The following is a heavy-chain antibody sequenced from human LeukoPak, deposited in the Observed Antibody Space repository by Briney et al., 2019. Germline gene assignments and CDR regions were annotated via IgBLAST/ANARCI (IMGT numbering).Heavy chain of an antibody. D-gene: IGHD1-26*01. Sequence: GGSLRLSCAASGFTFNSYGMHWVRQAPGKGLEWVAFIQYAGSDKYYADSVKGRFAISRDNAKNSLYLQMNSLRAEDTALYYCARVPNVVVGATRYYYMDVWGKGTTVTVSS. V-gene: IGHV3-30*02. CDR3: ARVPNVVVGATRYYYMDV. CDR2: IQYAGSDK. J-gene: IGHJ6*03. CDR1: GFTFNSYG.